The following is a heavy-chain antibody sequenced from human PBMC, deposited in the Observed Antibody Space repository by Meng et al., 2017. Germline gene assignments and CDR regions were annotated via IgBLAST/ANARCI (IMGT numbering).Heavy chain of an antibody. Sequence: GPLQAWGAGLLKPSETLSLTCAVYGGSFSGYYWSWIRQPPGKGLEWIGEINHSGSTNYNPSLKSRVTISVDTSKNQFSLKLSSVTAADTAVYYCARVPTYYYDSSGYYLFDYWGQGTLVTVSS. V-gene: IGHV4-34*01. J-gene: IGHJ4*02. D-gene: IGHD3-22*01. CDR1: GGSFSGYY. CDR2: INHSGST. CDR3: ARVPTYYYDSSGYYLFDY.